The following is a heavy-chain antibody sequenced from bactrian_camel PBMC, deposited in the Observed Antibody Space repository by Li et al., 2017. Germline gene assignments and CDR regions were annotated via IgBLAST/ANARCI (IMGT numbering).Heavy chain of an antibody. J-gene: IGHJ4*01. CDR1: GFTLSTHD. V-gene: IGHV3S40*01. Sequence: VQLVESGGGLVQPGGSLRLSCVASGFTLSTHDMTWVRQAPGKGLEWVSSMNSGGGTSYYADSVKGRFTISRDNAKNTVYLQMNSLKPEDTAVYYCAADDGGGYAVPHYWGQGTQGTQVTVS. D-gene: IGHD3*01. CDR2: MNSGGGTS.